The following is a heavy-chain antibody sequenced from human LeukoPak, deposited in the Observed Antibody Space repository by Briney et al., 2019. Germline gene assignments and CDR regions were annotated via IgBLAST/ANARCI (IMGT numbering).Heavy chain of an antibody. J-gene: IGHJ4*02. V-gene: IGHV1-46*01. D-gene: IGHD1-1*01. CDR3: ARDGIVERDFDY. CDR2: INPSGGST. CDR1: GYTFTGYY. Sequence: GASVKVPCKASGYTFTGYYIHWVRQAPGQGLGWMGIINPSGGSTSYAQKFQGRVTMTRDTSTSTVYMELSSLRSEDTAVYYCARDGIVERDFDYWGQGTLVTVSS.